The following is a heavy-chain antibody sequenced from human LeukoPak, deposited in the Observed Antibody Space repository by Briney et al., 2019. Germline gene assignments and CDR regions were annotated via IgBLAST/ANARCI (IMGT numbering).Heavy chain of an antibody. CDR1: GFTFSSYA. V-gene: IGHV3-30*04. Sequence: PGGSLRLSCAASGFTFSSYAMHWVRQAPGKGLEWVAVISYDGSNKYYADSVKGRFTISRDNSKNTLYLQMNSLRAEDTAVYYCGRGGGWFGESQPLDYWGQGTLVTVSS. D-gene: IGHD3-10*01. CDR2: ISYDGSNK. CDR3: GRGGGWFGESQPLDY. J-gene: IGHJ4*02.